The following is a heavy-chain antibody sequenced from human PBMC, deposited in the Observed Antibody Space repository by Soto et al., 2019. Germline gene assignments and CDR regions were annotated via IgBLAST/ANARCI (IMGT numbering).Heavy chain of an antibody. CDR1: GESIDSGSW. CDR3: ARAIIWFEDPVCLEV. D-gene: IGHD3-10*01. V-gene: IGHV4-4*02. CDR2: VYHSGST. J-gene: IGHJ6*04. Sequence: QVQLLESGPGLVKPSGTLSLTCAVSGESIDSGSWWTWVRQSPGKGLEWIGEVYHSGSTKSNPSLKSRVSMSVDKSKNQFSLSLASVTAADTAIYYCARAIIWFEDPVCLEVWGKGTTVTVSP.